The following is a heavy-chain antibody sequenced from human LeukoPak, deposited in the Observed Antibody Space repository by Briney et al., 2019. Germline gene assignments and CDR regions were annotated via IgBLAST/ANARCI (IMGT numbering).Heavy chain of an antibody. CDR2: IYYSGNT. V-gene: IGHV4-39*07. CDR1: GGSISSSSYY. D-gene: IGHD6-13*01. Sequence: SETLSLTCTVSGGSISSSSYYWGWIRQPPGKGREWIGSIYYSGNTYYNPSLKSRVTISVDTSKNQFSLKLSSVTAADTAIYYCARGSVDQQLVWFAYWGQGTLVTVSS. CDR3: ARGSVDQQLVWFAY. J-gene: IGHJ4*02.